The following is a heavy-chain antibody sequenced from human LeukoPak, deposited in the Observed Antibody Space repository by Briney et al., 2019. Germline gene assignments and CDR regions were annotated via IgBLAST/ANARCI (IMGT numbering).Heavy chain of an antibody. V-gene: IGHV3-23*01. CDR1: GFTFSTYA. CDR3: ARAGLPAAVDY. CDR2: ISISGGST. Sequence: GGSLRLSCAASGFTFSTYAMNWVRLAPGKGLEWVSGISISGGSTNYADSVKGRFTISRDNSKNTVYLQMISLRAEDTAVYYCARAGLPAAVDYWGQGTLVTVSS. J-gene: IGHJ4*02. D-gene: IGHD6-13*01.